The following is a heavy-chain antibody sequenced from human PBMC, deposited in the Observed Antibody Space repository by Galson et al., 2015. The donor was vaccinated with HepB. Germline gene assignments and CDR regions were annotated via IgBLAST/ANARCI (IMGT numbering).Heavy chain of an antibody. J-gene: IGHJ4*02. CDR2: IGHNGGNT. CDR1: GFTFSNAW. D-gene: IGHD3-10*01. CDR3: AKLGGSGSYQAYFDY. V-gene: IGHV3-23*01. Sequence: SLRLSCAASGFTFSNAWMTWVRQAPGKGLKWVSVIGHNGGNTNYAESVKGRFTISRDNSKNTLYLQMNSLRAEDTALFYCAKLGGSGSYQAYFDYWGQGTLVTVSS.